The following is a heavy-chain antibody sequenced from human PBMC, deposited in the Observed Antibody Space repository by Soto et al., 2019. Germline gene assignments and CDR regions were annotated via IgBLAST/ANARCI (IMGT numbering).Heavy chain of an antibody. CDR2: ISWNSGSI. V-gene: IGHV3-9*01. D-gene: IGHD3-3*01. Sequence: EVQLVESGGGLEQPGRSLRLSCAASGFTFDEYGMHWVRQAPGKGLERVSGISWNSGSIRYADSVKGRFTISGDNTENSLDRQMNSPRTEDTALYYGTKGVLRFLEWLPRDDVDYWGQGTLVTVSS. CDR1: GFTFDEYG. J-gene: IGHJ4*02. CDR3: TKGVLRFLEWLPRDDVDY.